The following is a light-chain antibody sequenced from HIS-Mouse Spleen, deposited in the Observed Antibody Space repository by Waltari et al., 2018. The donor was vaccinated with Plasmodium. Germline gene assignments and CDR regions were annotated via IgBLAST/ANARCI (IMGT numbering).Light chain of an antibody. J-gene: IGLJ3*02. V-gene: IGLV3-25*03. Sequence: SYELTQPPSVSVSPGQTARITCSGDALPTKYAYWYQQKPGQAPVLVMYKDSERPSGIPERFSGSSSGTTVTLTISGVQAEDEADYYCQSADSSGTPNWVFGGGTKLTVL. CDR3: QSADSSGTPNWV. CDR2: KDS. CDR1: ALPTKY.